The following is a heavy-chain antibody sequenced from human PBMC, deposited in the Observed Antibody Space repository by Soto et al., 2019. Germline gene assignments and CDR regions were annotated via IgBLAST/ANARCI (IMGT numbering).Heavy chain of an antibody. J-gene: IGHJ4*02. Sequence: PGGSLRLSCAASGFTFSRYAMSWVRQAPGKGLEWVSGISGSGATTEYADSVKGRFTISRDNSKNTLYLQVNSLRAEDTAVYYCAKAGGSYIRGYALDYWGQGNLFTVSS. V-gene: IGHV3-23*01. CDR1: GFTFSRYA. CDR2: ISGSGATT. CDR3: AKAGGSYIRGYALDY. D-gene: IGHD3-22*01.